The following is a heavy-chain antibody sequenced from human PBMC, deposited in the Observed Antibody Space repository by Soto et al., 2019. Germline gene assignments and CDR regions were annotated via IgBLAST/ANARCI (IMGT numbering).Heavy chain of an antibody. Sequence: SETLSLTCTVSGGSISSYYWSWIRQPPGKGLEWIGYIYYSGSTNYNPSVKSRVTISVDTSKNQFSLKLSSVTAADTAVYYCARQVDYDFWSGLGRWFDPWGQGTLVTVSS. CDR1: GGSISSYY. J-gene: IGHJ5*02. D-gene: IGHD3-3*01. V-gene: IGHV4-59*08. CDR2: IYYSGST. CDR3: ARQVDYDFWSGLGRWFDP.